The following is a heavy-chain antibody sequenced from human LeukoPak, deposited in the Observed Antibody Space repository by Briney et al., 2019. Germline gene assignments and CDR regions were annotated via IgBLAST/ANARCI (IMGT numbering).Heavy chain of an antibody. CDR3: AKGAAAGKVDWFDP. CDR1: GFTFSNFA. J-gene: IGHJ5*02. V-gene: IGHV3-23*01. D-gene: IGHD6-13*01. Sequence: GGSLRLSCAASGFTFSNFAMMWVRQAPGTGLQWVSTITGYGATFYADSVRGRFTIFRDTSMNTLFLQMNSLGAEDTTVYYCAKGAAAGKVDWFDPWGQGTLVTVSS. CDR2: ITGYGAT.